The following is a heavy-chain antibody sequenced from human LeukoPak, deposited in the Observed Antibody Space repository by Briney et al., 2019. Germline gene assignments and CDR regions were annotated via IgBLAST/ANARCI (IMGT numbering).Heavy chain of an antibody. CDR1: VFTFRHYA. D-gene: IGHD1-26*01. Sequence: GWSLSLSRAVSVFTFRHYAMSWVRQAPAKGLECVLGISFSGRSTHYADSVMGRFIISKDNSNNTLYLQMNRLRAEDTAVYYCAKDREKAVGATIFDHWGQGTLVTVSS. CDR2: ISFSGRST. CDR3: AKDREKAVGATIFDH. J-gene: IGHJ4*02. V-gene: IGHV3-23*01.